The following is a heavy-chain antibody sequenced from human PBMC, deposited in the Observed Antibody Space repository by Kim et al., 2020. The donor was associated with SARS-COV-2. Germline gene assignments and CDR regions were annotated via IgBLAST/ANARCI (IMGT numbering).Heavy chain of an antibody. CDR3: ATGTTVTRYYYYYGMDV. D-gene: IGHD4-17*01. CDR1: GYTLTELS. CDR2: FDPEDGET. J-gene: IGHJ6*02. Sequence: ASVKVSCKVSGYTLTELSMHWVRQAPGKGLEWMGGFDPEDGETIYAQKFQGRVTMTEDTSTDTAYMELSSLRSEDTAVYYCATGTTVTRYYYYYGMDVWGQGTTVTVSS. V-gene: IGHV1-24*01.